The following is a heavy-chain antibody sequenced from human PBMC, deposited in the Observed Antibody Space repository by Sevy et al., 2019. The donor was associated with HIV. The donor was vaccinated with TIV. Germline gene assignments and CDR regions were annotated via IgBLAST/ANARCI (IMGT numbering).Heavy chain of an antibody. J-gene: IGHJ4*02. CDR1: GGSISSSSYY. CDR2: IYYSGST. Sequence: SETLSLTCSVSGGSISSSSYYWGWIRQPPGKGLEWIGSIYYSGSTYYNPSLKSRVTISVDTSKNQFSLKLSSVTAAGTAGYYCGGKPIAVAVNFDYWGQGTLVTVSS. D-gene: IGHD6-19*01. V-gene: IGHV4-39*01. CDR3: GGKPIAVAVNFDY.